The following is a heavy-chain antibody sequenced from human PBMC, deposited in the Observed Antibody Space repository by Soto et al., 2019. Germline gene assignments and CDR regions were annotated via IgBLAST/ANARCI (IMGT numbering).Heavy chain of an antibody. CDR3: ASHIVVVPAANNWFDP. V-gene: IGHV4-30-4*01. D-gene: IGHD2-2*01. CDR1: GGSISSGDYY. J-gene: IGHJ5*02. CDR2: IYYSGST. Sequence: SETLSLTCTVSGGSISSGDYYWSWIRQPPGKGLEWIGYIYYSGSTYYNPSLKSRVTISVDTSKNQFSLKLSSVTAADTAVYYCASHIVVVPAANNWFDPCGQGTLVTVSS.